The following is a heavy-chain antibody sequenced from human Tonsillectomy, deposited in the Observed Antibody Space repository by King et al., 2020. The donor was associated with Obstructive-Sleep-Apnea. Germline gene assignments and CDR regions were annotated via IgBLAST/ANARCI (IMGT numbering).Heavy chain of an antibody. CDR1: GFTFTSSA. D-gene: IGHD3-16*01. CDR3: AQGAADGGIDF. CDR2: IVVVSGYT. J-gene: IGHJ4*02. Sequence: QLVQSGPEVKKPGTSVKVSCKASGFTFTSSAVQWVRQARGQRLEWRGGIVVVSGYTNYAQKFQERVTITRDMSTRTAYMELSSLRSEDTAVYYCAQGAADGGIDFWGQGTLVTVSS. V-gene: IGHV1-58*01.